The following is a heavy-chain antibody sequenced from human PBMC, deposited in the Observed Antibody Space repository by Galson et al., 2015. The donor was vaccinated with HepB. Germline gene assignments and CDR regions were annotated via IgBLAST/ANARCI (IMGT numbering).Heavy chain of an antibody. Sequence: SLRLSCAASGFTFSSYWMSWVRQAPGKGLEWVANIKQDGSEKYYVDSVKGRFTISRDNAKNSLYLQMNSLRAEDTAVYYCARSPLGGDCYSCYPLVAFDIWGQGTMVTVSS. J-gene: IGHJ3*02. CDR1: GFTFSSYW. CDR2: IKQDGSEK. CDR3: ARSPLGGDCYSCYPLVAFDI. V-gene: IGHV3-7*03. D-gene: IGHD2-21*02.